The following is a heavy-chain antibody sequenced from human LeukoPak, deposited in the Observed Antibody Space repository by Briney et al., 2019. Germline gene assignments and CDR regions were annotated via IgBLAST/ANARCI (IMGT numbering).Heavy chain of an antibody. D-gene: IGHD2-15*01. V-gene: IGHV1-18*01. CDR1: GYTFISYG. J-gene: IGHJ4*02. Sequence: ASVKLSCKASGYTFISYGISWVRQAPGQGLEWMGWVSAYADDTNYVQKFQGRVTMTTDTSTSTAYMELRSLRSDDTAVYYCARDCIGCHGFDYWGQGTLVTVSS. CDR2: VSAYADDT. CDR3: ARDCIGCHGFDY.